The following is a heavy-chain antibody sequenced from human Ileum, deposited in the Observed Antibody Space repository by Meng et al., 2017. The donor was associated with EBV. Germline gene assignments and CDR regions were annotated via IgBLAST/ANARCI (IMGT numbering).Heavy chain of an antibody. D-gene: IGHD1-26*01. Sequence: QVPLQESGPGLVKPSYTLSLTCAVSGYSISTTNWWGWIRQPPGKGLEWIGHIYYSGTTYNNPSLKSRVTMSIDPSKNQFSLKLSSVTAVDTAVYYCARNSESGSYIDYWGLGTLVTVSS. CDR3: ARNSESGSYIDY. CDR1: GYSISTTNW. V-gene: IGHV4-28*01. J-gene: IGHJ4*02. CDR2: IYYSGTT.